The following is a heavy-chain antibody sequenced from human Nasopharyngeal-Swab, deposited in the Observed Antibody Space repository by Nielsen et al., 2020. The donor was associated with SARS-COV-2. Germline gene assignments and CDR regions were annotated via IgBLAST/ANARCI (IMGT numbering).Heavy chain of an antibody. J-gene: IGHJ4*02. Sequence: WIRQSPGKGLEWIGYIYHTGTTNYNPSLKSRVIISIDTSKNQFSVKLSSVTAADTAVYYCAVILYESSGYWVDYWGQGTLVTVSS. V-gene: IGHV4-59*01. CDR2: IYHTGTT. CDR3: AVILYESSGYWVDY. D-gene: IGHD3-22*01.